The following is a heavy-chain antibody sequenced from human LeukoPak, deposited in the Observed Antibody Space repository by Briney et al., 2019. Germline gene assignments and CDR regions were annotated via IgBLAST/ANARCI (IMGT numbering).Heavy chain of an antibody. CDR2: IYYSGST. CDR1: GGSISSYY. J-gene: IGHJ5*02. V-gene: IGHV4-59*01. CDR3: ARGPKQQLLYNWFDP. D-gene: IGHD6-13*01. Sequence: SETLSLTCTVSGGSISSYYWSWIRQPPGKGLEWIGYIYYSGSTNYNPSLKSRVTISVDTSKNQFSLKLSSVTAADTAVYYCARGPKQQLLYNWFDPWGQGTLVTVSS.